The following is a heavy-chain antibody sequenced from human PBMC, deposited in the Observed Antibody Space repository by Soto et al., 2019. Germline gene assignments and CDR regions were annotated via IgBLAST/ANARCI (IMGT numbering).Heavy chain of an antibody. V-gene: IGHV1-58*01. Sequence: SVKVSCKATGFMFTTSSVQWVRQTRGRRLEWIGWLVIGSGSTKYAQKFQERVTITSDVSTSTAYMDLSSLRSEDTAVYYCARDRTGYFDYWGQGTLVTVSS. CDR2: LVIGSGST. CDR1: GFMFTTSS. CDR3: ARDRTGYFDY. D-gene: IGHD1-1*01. J-gene: IGHJ4*02.